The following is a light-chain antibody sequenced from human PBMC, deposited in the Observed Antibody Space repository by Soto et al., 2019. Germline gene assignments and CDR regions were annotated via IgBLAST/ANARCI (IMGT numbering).Light chain of an antibody. CDR2: EVS. J-gene: IGLJ1*01. Sequence: QSALTQPASVSGSPGQSITISCTGTSSDVGSYNLVSWYQQHPGKAPKLMICEVSKRPSGVSNRFSGSKSGNTASLTISGLQAEDEADYYCCTYAGSSTVFGTGTKGTV. CDR1: SSDVGSYNL. V-gene: IGLV2-23*02. CDR3: CTYAGSSTV.